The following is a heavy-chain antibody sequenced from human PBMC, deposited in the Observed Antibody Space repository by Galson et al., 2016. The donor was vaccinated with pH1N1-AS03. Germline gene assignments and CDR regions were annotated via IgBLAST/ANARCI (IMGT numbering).Heavy chain of an antibody. V-gene: IGHV1-69-2*01. CDR1: GYTFTDYY. D-gene: IGHD2-21*02. Sequence: VKVSCKVSGYTFTDYYIHWVRQAPGQGLEWVALVDPENGETIYAEKFQGKVTVTADTSADTAYMDLNSLRSDDTAVYYCTTGDHGDDLVDSWGQGTLVTVSS. J-gene: IGHJ4*02. CDR3: TTGDHGDDLVDS. CDR2: VDPENGET.